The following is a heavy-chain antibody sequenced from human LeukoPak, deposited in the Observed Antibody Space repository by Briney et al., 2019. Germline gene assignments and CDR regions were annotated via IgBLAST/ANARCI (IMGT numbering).Heavy chain of an antibody. CDR1: GFTFSSYA. D-gene: IGHD3-16*01. V-gene: IGHV3-23*01. CDR2: INDNGAGT. CDR3: AKGLRTGVGPYMGYHYYMDV. Sequence: GGPLRLSCAASGFTFSSYAMSWVRQASGKGLKWVSTINDNGAGTYYADSVKGRSTISRDNSYNTVSLQMNSLRDEDTGVYYCAKGLRTGVGPYMGYHYYMDVWGKGATVTVSS. J-gene: IGHJ6*03.